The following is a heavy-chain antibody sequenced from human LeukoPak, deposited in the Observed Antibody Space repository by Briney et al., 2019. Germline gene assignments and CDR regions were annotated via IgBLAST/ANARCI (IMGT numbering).Heavy chain of an antibody. CDR1: GFTFSSYA. CDR2: ISYDGSNK. J-gene: IGHJ6*03. V-gene: IGHV3-30*04. CDR3: ARLHYDFWSGDYCMDV. Sequence: PGGSLRLSCAASGFTFSSYAMHWVRQAPGKGLEWVAVISYDGSNKYYADSVKGRFTISRDNAKNSLYLQMNSLRAEDTAVYYCARLHYDFWSGDYCMDVWGKGTTVTVSS. D-gene: IGHD3-3*01.